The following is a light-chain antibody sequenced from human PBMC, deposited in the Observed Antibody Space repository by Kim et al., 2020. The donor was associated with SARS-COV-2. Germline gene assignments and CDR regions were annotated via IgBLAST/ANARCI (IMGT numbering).Light chain of an antibody. CDR1: VLAKKY. J-gene: IGLJ2*01. Sequence: SYELTQRSSVSVSPGQTARITCSGDVLAKKYARWFQQKPGQAPVLVIYKDSERPSGIPERFSGSSSGTTVTLTISGAQVEDEADYYCYSAADNNVVFGGGTQLTVL. CDR3: YSAADNNVV. V-gene: IGLV3-27*01. CDR2: KDS.